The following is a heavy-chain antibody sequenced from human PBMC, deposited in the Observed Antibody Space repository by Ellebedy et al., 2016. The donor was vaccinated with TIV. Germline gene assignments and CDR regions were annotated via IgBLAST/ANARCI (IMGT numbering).Heavy chain of an antibody. CDR1: GGSFSAYY. CDR2: INHSGNT. Sequence: SETLSLXCAVYGGSFSAYYLSWIRQPPGKGLEWIGEINHSGNTKYNPSLKSRVTISVDTSKNHFSLNLSSVTAADTAVYYCARGPYLFPAAIWGQGTMVTVSS. CDR3: ARGPYLFPAAI. J-gene: IGHJ3*02. V-gene: IGHV4-34*01. D-gene: IGHD2-2*01.